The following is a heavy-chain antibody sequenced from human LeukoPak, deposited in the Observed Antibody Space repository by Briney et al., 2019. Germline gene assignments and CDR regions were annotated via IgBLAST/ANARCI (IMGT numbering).Heavy chain of an antibody. CDR2: INLSTGDT. CDR1: GYIFIGYY. CDR3: AIWAGGNAPVASFDY. V-gene: IGHV1-2*02. D-gene: IGHD3-16*01. Sequence: ASVKVSCKPSGYIFIGYYMHWMRQAPGQGLEWLGGINLSTGDTNYAQKFQGRVTMTRDTSIRTAYMEMSRLRYDDTALYYCAIWAGGNAPVASFDYWGQGTLVTVSS. J-gene: IGHJ4*02.